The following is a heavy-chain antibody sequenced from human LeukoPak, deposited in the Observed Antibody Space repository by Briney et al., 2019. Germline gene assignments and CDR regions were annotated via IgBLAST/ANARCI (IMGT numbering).Heavy chain of an antibody. V-gene: IGHV3-7*01. CDR1: GFTFSSYW. J-gene: IGHJ5*02. D-gene: IGHD6-13*01. Sequence: SGGSLRLSCAASGFTFSSYWMNWVRQAPGKGLEWVANIKQDGSEKEYVDSVKGRFTISRDNAKNSLYLQMNSLRAEDTAVYYCMTASRSSSWPPPTWGQGTLVTVSS. CDR2: IKQDGSEK. CDR3: MTASRSSSWPPPT.